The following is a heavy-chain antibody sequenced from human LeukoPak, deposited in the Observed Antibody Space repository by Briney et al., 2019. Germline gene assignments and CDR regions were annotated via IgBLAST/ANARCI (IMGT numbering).Heavy chain of an antibody. Sequence: PPGGSLRLSCAASGFTFSSYGMHWVRQAPGKGLEWVTVISYDGSNKYYADSVKGRFTISRDNSKNTLYLQMNSLRAEDTAVYYCAKDHGDGDYWNYAFDIWGQGTMVAVSS. J-gene: IGHJ3*02. CDR3: AKDHGDGDYWNYAFDI. CDR2: ISYDGSNK. D-gene: IGHD4-17*01. CDR1: GFTFSSYG. V-gene: IGHV3-30*18.